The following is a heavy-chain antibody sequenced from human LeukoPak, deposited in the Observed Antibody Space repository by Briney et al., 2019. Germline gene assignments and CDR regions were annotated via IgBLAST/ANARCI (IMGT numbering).Heavy chain of an antibody. CDR1: GGSISSSSYY. CDR2: LSYNGNT. Sequence: SETLSLTCTVSGGSISSSSYYWGWIRQPPGKGLEWIGYLSYNGNTDYNPSLQSRVTISVDTSKNQFSLKLNSVTAADTAVYFCARGGPSSKPLDYWGQGTLVTVSS. D-gene: IGHD6-25*01. V-gene: IGHV4-61*05. J-gene: IGHJ4*02. CDR3: ARGGPSSKPLDY.